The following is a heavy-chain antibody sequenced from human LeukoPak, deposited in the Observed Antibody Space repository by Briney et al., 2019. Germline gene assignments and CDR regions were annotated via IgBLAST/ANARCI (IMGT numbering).Heavy chain of an antibody. CDR1: GFTFSSYS. CDR2: ISSSSSTI. V-gene: IGHV3-48*01. CDR3: ARWPEYQLLGDAFDI. Sequence: GGSLRLSCAASGFTFSSYSMNWVRQAPGKGLEWVSYISSSSSTIYYADSVKGRFTISRDNAKNSLYLQMNSLRAEDTAVYYCARWPEYQLLGDAFDIWGQGTMVTVSS. J-gene: IGHJ3*02. D-gene: IGHD2-2*01.